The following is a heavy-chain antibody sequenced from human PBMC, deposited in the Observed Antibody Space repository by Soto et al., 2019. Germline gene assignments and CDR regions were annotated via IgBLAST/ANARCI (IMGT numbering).Heavy chain of an antibody. D-gene: IGHD6-6*01. CDR3: TSSYSTSSSPDY. CDR1: GGSMRNYY. Sequence: PSETLSFTCSVSGGSMRNYYWNWIRQPPGRGLEWIGYVYHSGSTNYNPSLKSRVSMSVDVSRNHFSLTLHSVTAADTAVYFCTSSYSTSSSPDYWGQGTLVTVSS. CDR2: VYHSGST. V-gene: IGHV4-59*01. J-gene: IGHJ4*02.